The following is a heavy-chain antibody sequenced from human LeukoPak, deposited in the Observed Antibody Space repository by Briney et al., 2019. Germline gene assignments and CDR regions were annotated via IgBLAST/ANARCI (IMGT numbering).Heavy chain of an antibody. CDR3: ARLRSSAGYFQH. V-gene: IGHV1-69*05. CDR2: IIPIFGTA. CDR1: GGTFSSYA. Sequence: GASVKVSCKASGGTFSSYAISWVRQAPGQGLEWMGRIIPIFGTANYAQKFQGRVTITTDESTSTAYMELSSLRSEDMAVYYCARLRSSAGYFQHWGQGTLVTVSS. D-gene: IGHD6-25*01. J-gene: IGHJ1*01.